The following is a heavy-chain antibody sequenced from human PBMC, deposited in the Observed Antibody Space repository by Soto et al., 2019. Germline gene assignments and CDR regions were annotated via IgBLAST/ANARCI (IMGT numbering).Heavy chain of an antibody. J-gene: IGHJ4*02. CDR1: GGSISSGGYY. Sequence: QVQLQESGPGLVKPSQTLSLTCTVSGGSISSGGYYWSWIRQHPGKGLEWIGYIYYSGSTYYNPSLKSRVTISAGTSKNQFSLKLSSVTAADTAVYYCARGNSSSSFDYWGQGTLVTVSS. CDR2: IYYSGST. D-gene: IGHD6-13*01. CDR3: ARGNSSSSFDY. V-gene: IGHV4-31*03.